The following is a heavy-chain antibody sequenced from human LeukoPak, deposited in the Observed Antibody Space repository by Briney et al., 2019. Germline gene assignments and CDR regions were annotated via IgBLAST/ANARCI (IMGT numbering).Heavy chain of an antibody. J-gene: IGHJ4*02. CDR2: IVVGSGNT. CDR1: GFTFTSSA. D-gene: IGHD3-10*01. CDR3: AADRYGSGSYYAN. Sequence: SVKVSCKASGFTFTSSAMQWVRQARGQRLEWIGWIVVGSGNTNYAQKFQERVTITRDMSTSTAYMELSSLRSEDTAVYYCAADRYGSGSYYANWGQGTLVTVSS. V-gene: IGHV1-58*02.